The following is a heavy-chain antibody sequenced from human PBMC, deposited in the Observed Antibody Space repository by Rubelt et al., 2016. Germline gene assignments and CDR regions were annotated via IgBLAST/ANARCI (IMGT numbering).Heavy chain of an antibody. CDR3: ARGQYGLRRAYFQH. D-gene: IGHD5/OR15-5a*01. CDR2: INPSGGST. J-gene: IGHJ1*01. CDR1: GYTFTTYY. V-gene: IGHV1-46*01. Sequence: QVQLVQSGAEVKQPGASVKVSCKASGYTFTTYYMHWVRQAPGQVLEWLGIINPSGGSTTYAQKFQGRVTMTRDTSTTTVYMELSSLRSEDTAVYYCARGQYGLRRAYFQHWGQGTLVTVSS.